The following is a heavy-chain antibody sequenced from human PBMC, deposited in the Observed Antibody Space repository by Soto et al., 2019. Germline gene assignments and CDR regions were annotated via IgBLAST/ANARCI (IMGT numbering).Heavy chain of an antibody. D-gene: IGHD3-10*01. V-gene: IGHV4-31*03. CDR3: ARGLGYYGSGSISYGMDV. J-gene: IGHJ6*02. CDR2: IYYSGST. CDR1: GGSISGGGYY. Sequence: SETLSLTCTVSGGSISGGGYYWSWIRQHPGKGLEWIGYIYYSGSTYYNPSLKSRVTISVDTSKNQFSLKLSSVTAADTAVYYCARGLGYYGSGSISYGMDVWGQGTTVTVSS.